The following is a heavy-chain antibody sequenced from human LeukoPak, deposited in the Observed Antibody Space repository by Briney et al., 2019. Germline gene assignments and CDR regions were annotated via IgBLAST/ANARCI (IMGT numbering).Heavy chain of an antibody. V-gene: IGHV3-11*04. CDR2: ISSSGSTI. CDR1: GFTFSDYY. D-gene: IGHD5-18*01. J-gene: IGHJ3*02. CDR3: ARNKYTYGNDAFDI. Sequence: GGSLRLSCAASGFTFSDYYMSWIRQAPGKGLEWVSYISSSGSTIYYADSVKGRFTISRDNAKNSLYLQMNSLRAEDTAVYYCARNKYTYGNDAFDIWGQGTMVTVSS.